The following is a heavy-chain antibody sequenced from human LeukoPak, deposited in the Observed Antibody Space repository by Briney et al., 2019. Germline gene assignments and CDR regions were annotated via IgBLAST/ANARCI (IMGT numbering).Heavy chain of an antibody. CDR2: IYYSGST. Sequence: SQTLSLTCTVSGGSISSGGYYWSWIRQHPGKGLEWIGYIYYSGSTYYNPSLKSRVTISVDTSKNQFSLKLSSVTAADTAVYYCARVVYCSSTSCYQDWFDPWGQGTLVTVSS. J-gene: IGHJ5*02. V-gene: IGHV4-31*03. CDR1: GGSISSGGYY. CDR3: ARVVYCSSTSCYQDWFDP. D-gene: IGHD2-2*01.